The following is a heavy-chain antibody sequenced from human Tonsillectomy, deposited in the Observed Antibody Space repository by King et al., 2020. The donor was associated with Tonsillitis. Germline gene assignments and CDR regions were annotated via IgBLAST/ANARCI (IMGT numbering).Heavy chain of an antibody. D-gene: IGHD2-15*01. CDR3: ARAGYCSGGSCYWGLSY. V-gene: IGHV4-30-4*01. Sequence: VQLQESGPGLVKPSQTLSLTCTVSGGSISSGDYYWSWIRQPPGKGLEWIGYIYYSGSTYYNPSLKSRVTISVDTSKNQFSLKLSSVTAADTAVYYCARAGYCSGGSCYWGLSYWGQGTLVTVSS. J-gene: IGHJ4*02. CDR2: IYYSGST. CDR1: GGSISSGDYY.